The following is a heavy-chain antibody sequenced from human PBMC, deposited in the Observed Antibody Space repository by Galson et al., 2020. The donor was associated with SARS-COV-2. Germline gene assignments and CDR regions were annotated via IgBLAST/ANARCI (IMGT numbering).Heavy chain of an antibody. CDR2: IYHSGST. Sequence: SETLSLTCAVSGGSISSSNWWSWVRQPPGKRLAWIGEIYHSGSTNYNPSLQSRVTISVDKSKNQVSLKLSSVTAADTAVYYCARAGYCSSTSCYYFDYWGQGTLGTVSS. V-gene: IGHV4-4*02. D-gene: IGHD2-2*01. J-gene: IGHJ4*02. CDR3: ARAGYCSSTSCYYFDY. CDR1: GGSISSSNW.